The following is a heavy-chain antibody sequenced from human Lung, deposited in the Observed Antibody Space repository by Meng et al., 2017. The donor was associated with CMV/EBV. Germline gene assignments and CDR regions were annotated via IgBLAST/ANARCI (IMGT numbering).Heavy chain of an antibody. CDR1: GYTFIGYY. V-gene: IGHV1-2*02. D-gene: IGHD2-21*01. CDR3: ARVQFLETANDAFDL. Sequence: ASVKVSCKASGYTFIGYYMHWVRQAPGQGLEWMGWINPYTGDTNYAQKFQGRVIMTRDMSINTVYMELSRLRSDDTAVYYCARVQFLETANDAFDLWGQGAMVTGSS. CDR2: INPYTGDT. J-gene: IGHJ3*01.